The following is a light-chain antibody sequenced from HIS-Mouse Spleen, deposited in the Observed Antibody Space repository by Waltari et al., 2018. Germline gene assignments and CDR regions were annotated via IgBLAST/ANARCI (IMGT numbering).Light chain of an antibody. CDR1: ALPKKY. CDR2: EDS. V-gene: IGLV3-10*01. CDR3: YSTDSSGNHRV. J-gene: IGLJ2*01. Sequence: SYELTQPPSVSVSPGQTARITCSGDALPKKYAYWYQQKSGQAPVLVIYEDSKRPSGIAGSFSGSSSGTIATLTISRAQVEDEADYYCYSTDSSGNHRVFGGGTKLTVL.